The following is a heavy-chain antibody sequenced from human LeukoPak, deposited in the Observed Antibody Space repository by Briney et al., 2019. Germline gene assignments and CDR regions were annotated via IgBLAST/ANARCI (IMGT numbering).Heavy chain of an antibody. CDR3: AKDGSWGDYYFYFYIDV. CDR2: ISTSGSAV. D-gene: IGHD3-16*01. Sequence: GGSLRLSCAASGFTFSDYYMAWIRQAPGKGLEWISYISTSGSAVYYADSVKGRFTISRDNSKNTLYLQMNSLRAEDTALYYCAKDGSWGDYYFYFYIDVWGKGTTVTVSS. J-gene: IGHJ6*03. V-gene: IGHV3-11*01. CDR1: GFTFSDYY.